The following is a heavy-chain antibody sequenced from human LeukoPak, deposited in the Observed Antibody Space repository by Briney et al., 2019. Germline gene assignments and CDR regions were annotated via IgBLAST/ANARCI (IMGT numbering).Heavy chain of an antibody. J-gene: IGHJ4*02. Sequence: SETLSLTCSVSGASISNDYWSWIRQPPGKGLEWIGYVYYSGSTNYNPSLKSRITISKDMSKNQVSLKLTSVTAADAAVYYCARVNTAMVYWGQGTLVTVSS. CDR3: ARVNTAMVY. D-gene: IGHD5-18*01. CDR2: VYYSGST. CDR1: GASISNDY. V-gene: IGHV4-59*12.